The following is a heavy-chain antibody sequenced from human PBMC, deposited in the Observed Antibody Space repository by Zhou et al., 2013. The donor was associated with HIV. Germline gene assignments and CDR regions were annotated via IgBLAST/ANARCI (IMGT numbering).Heavy chain of an antibody. CDR3: ARVPGDYDFWSGYYGNWFDP. CDR2: IIPIFGTA. D-gene: IGHD3-3*01. V-gene: IGHV1-69*05. Sequence: QVQLVQSGAEVKKPGSSVKVSCKASGGTFSSYAISWVRQAPGQGLEWMGGIIPIFGTANYAQKFQGRVTITTDESTSTAYMELSSLRSEDTAVYYCARVPGDYDFWSGYYGNWFDPWGQGTLVTVSS. J-gene: IGHJ5*02. CDR1: GGTFSSYA.